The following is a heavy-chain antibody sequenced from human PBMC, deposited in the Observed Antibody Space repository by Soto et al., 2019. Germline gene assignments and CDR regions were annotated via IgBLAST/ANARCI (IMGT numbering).Heavy chain of an antibody. D-gene: IGHD3-22*01. CDR1: GGSVRRGETY. CDR2: IHYSGST. J-gene: IGHJ5*01. CDR3: ARGDSSGYCHSWFDS. Sequence: PSETLSLTCNVSGGSVRRGETYWSWIRQSPGNGLEWIGYIHYSGSTYYNPSLRSRVTMSLDMSKNQFSLQLSSVTAADTAVYFCARGDSSGYCHSWFDSWGQGTLVTVSS. V-gene: IGHV4-30-4*01.